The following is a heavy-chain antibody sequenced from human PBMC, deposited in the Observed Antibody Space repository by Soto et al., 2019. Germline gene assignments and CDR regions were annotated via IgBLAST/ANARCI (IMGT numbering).Heavy chain of an antibody. CDR2: IYYSGST. CDR1: GGSISSYY. V-gene: IGHV4-59*01. CDR3: ARVFDYQNFDY. J-gene: IGHJ4*02. Sequence: SETLSLTCTVSGGSISSYYWSWIRQPPGKGLEWIGYIYYSGSTNYNPSLKSRVTISVDTSKNQFSLKLSSVTAAATAVYYCARVFDYQNFDYWGQGTRVNVS. D-gene: IGHD3-9*01.